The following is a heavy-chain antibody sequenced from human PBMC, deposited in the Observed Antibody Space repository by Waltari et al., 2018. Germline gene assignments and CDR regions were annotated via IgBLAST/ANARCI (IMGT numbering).Heavy chain of an antibody. D-gene: IGHD5-12*01. CDR2: INHSGST. CDR1: GGSFSGYD. Sequence: QVQLQQWGAGLLKPSETLSLPCAVYGGSFSGYDWSWIRQPPGKGLEWIGEINHSGSTNYNPSLKSRVTISVDTSKNQFSLKLSSVTAADTAVYYCARGEGEMATLYDYWGQGTLVTVSS. J-gene: IGHJ4*02. CDR3: ARGEGEMATLYDY. V-gene: IGHV4-34*01.